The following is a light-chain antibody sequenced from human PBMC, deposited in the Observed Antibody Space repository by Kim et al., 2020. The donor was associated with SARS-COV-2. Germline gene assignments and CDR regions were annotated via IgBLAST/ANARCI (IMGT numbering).Light chain of an antibody. CDR2: KAS. J-gene: IGKJ1*01. CDR3: QQYDSYPWT. Sequence: DIQMTQSPSTLSASVGDRVTITCRASQSISSWLAWYQQKPGKAPKILFYKASSLESGVPSRFSGSGSGTEFTLTVSSLQPDDFATYYCQQYDSYPWTFGKGTKVEIK. V-gene: IGKV1-5*03. CDR1: QSISSW.